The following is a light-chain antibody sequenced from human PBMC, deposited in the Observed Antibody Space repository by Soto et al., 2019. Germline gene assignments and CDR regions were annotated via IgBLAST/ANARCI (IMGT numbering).Light chain of an antibody. CDR2: SNN. CDR1: SSNIGSNT. Sequence: QPVLTQPPSASGTPGQRVTISCSGSSSNIGSNTVNWYQQLPGTAPKILVYSNNKRPSGVPDRFSGSKSGTSASLAISGLQSEDEADYHCATWDDSLNGPVFGGGTKVTVL. CDR3: ATWDDSLNGPV. J-gene: IGLJ3*02. V-gene: IGLV1-44*01.